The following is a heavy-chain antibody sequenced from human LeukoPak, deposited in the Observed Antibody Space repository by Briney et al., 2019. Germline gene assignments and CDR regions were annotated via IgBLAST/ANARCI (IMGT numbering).Heavy chain of an antibody. J-gene: IGHJ5*02. D-gene: IGHD2-2*01. CDR3: ARIMGRGYCSSTSCRGDWFDP. CDR2: IYHSGNT. V-gene: IGHV4-4*02. CDR1: GGSISSSNW. Sequence: SGTLSLTCAVSGGSISSSNWWSWVRQPPGKGLEWIGEIYHSGNTNYNPSLKSRVTISVDKSKNQFSLKLSSVTAADTAVYYCARIMGRGYCSSTSCRGDWFDPWDQGTLVTVSS.